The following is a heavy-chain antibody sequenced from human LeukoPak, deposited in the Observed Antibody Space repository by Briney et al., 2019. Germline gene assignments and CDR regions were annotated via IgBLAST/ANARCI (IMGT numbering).Heavy chain of an antibody. CDR1: GYTFTSYD. CDR2: INPNSGGT. V-gene: IGHV1-2*02. Sequence: GASVKVSCKASGYTFTSYDINWVRQATGQGLEWMGWINPNSGGTNYAQKFQGMVTMTRDTSISTAYMELSRLRSDDTAVYYCASGVDTAFAFDYWGQGTLVTVSS. CDR3: ASGVDTAFAFDY. J-gene: IGHJ4*02. D-gene: IGHD5-18*01.